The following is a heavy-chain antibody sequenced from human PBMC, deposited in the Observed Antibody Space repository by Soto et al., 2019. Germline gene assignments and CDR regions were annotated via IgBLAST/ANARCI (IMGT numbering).Heavy chain of an antibody. V-gene: IGHV1-69*06. D-gene: IGHD5-12*01. CDR2: IIPIFGTA. CDR1: GGTFSSYA. CDR3: ARDLSGYDSGAFAY. Sequence: QVQLVQSGAEVKKPGSSVKVSCKASGGTFSSYAITWVRQAPGQGLEWMGGIIPIFGTANYAQKFQGRVTITADKSTITAYMELSSLRSEDTAVYYCARDLSGYDSGAFAYWGQGTLVTVSS. J-gene: IGHJ4*02.